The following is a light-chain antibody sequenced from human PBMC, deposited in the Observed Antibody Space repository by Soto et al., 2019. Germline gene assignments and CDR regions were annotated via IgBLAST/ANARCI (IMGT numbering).Light chain of an antibody. CDR1: QSVNSNY. CDR3: QQYGSSPLVS. Sequence: EIVLTQSPGTLSLSPGERATLSCRASQSVNSNYLAWYQQKPGQAPRLLIYDASTRVAGIPDRFSGSGSGTDVTLTVSRLEPEDFAMYYCQQYGSSPLVSFGGGNKVEIK. V-gene: IGKV3-20*01. CDR2: DAS. J-gene: IGKJ4*01.